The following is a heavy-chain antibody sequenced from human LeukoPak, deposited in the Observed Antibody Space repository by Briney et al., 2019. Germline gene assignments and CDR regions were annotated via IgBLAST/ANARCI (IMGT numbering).Heavy chain of an antibody. V-gene: IGHV3-21*01. J-gene: IGHJ4*02. D-gene: IGHD3-9*01. CDR1: GFTFSRYS. CDR2: ISSSSSYV. CDR3: ARVGILTLIIGSHYFDY. Sequence: GGSLRLSCAASGFTFSRYSMNWVRQAPGKGLEWVSSISSSSSYVYYADSVKGRFTISRDNAKNSLYLQMNSLRAEDTAVYYCARVGILTLIIGSHYFDYWGQGTLVTVSS.